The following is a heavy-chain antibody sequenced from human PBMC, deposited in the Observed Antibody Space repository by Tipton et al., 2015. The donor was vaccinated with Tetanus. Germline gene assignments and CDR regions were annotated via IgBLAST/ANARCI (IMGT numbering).Heavy chain of an antibody. CDR1: GGSISSGDYY. D-gene: IGHD3-22*01. V-gene: IGHV4-30-4*01. Sequence: LRLSCTVSGGSISSGDYYWSWIRQPPGKGLEWIGYTYYSGSTYYNPSLKSRVTISVDTSKNQFSLKLSSVTAADTAVYYCARGLMGYYYDSSGPYFDYWGQGTLVTVSS. CDR3: ARGLMGYYYDSSGPYFDY. J-gene: IGHJ4*02. CDR2: TYYSGST.